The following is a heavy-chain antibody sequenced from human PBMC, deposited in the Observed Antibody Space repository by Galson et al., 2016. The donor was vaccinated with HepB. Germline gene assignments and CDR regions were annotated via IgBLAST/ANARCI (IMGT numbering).Heavy chain of an antibody. CDR1: GYSFTSHG. Sequence: SVKVSCKASGYSFTSHGISWVRQAPGQGLEWMGLISGYNGDTKYAQKFQGRVTMTTDTSTSTTYMDLRRLRSDDTAVYYCARDPSSGTYYGAFDIWGQGTMVTVSS. V-gene: IGHV1-18*01. J-gene: IGHJ3*02. CDR2: ISGYNGDT. D-gene: IGHD3-22*01. CDR3: ARDPSSGTYYGAFDI.